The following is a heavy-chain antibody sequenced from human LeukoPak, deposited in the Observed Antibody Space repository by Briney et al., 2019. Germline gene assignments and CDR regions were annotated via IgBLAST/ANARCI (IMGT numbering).Heavy chain of an antibody. J-gene: IGHJ4*02. D-gene: IGHD3-3*01. CDR3: ARAASKITIFGVVIMAPDY. V-gene: IGHV4-59*01. Sequence: SETLSLTCTVSGGSISSYYWSWIRQPPGKGLEWIGYIYYSGGTNYNPSLKSRVTISVDTSKSQFSLRLSSVTAADTAVYYCARAASKITIFGVVIMAPDYWGQGTLVTVSS. CDR2: IYYSGGT. CDR1: GGSISSYY.